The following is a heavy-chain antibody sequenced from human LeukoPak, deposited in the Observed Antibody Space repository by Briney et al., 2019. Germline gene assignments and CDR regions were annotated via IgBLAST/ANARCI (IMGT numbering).Heavy chain of an antibody. V-gene: IGHV3-30*04. D-gene: IGHD1/OR15-1a*01. J-gene: IGHJ4*02. CDR3: ARYQNSFDY. CDR2: ISYDGSNK. Sequence: PGRSLRLSCAASGFTFSSYAMHWVRQAPGKGLEWVAVISYDGSNKYYADSVKGRFTISRDNSKNTLYLQMNSLRAEDTAVYYCARYQNSFDYWGQGTLVTVSS. CDR1: GFTFSSYA.